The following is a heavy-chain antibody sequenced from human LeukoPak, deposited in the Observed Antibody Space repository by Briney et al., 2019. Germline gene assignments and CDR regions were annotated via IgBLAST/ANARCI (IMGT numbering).Heavy chain of an antibody. CDR2: ISSSSSYI. J-gene: IGHJ3*02. CDR3: ARDFWSGYSWLRPGAFDI. D-gene: IGHD3-3*01. Sequence: GGSLRLSCAASGFTFSSYSMNGVRQAPGKGLEWVSSISSSSSYIYYADSVKGRFTISRDNAKNSLYLQMNSLRAEDTAVYYCARDFWSGYSWLRPGAFDIWGQGTMVTVSS. V-gene: IGHV3-21*01. CDR1: GFTFSSYS.